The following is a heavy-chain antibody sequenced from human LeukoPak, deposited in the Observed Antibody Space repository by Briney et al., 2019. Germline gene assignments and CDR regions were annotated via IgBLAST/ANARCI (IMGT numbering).Heavy chain of an antibody. CDR3: AKDQVEYFDWLLLLDY. CDR1: GFTFSSYA. Sequence: PGGSLRLSCAASGFTFSSYAMHWVRQAPGKGLEWVAVISYDGSNKYYADSVKGRFTISRDNSKNTLYLQMNSLRAEDTAVYYCAKDQVEYFDWLLLLDYWGQGTLVTVSS. CDR2: ISYDGSNK. D-gene: IGHD3-9*01. V-gene: IGHV3-30*04. J-gene: IGHJ4*02.